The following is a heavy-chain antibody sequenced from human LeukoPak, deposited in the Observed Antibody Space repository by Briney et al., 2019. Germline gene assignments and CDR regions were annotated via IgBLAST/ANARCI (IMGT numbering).Heavy chain of an antibody. D-gene: IGHD3-3*01. Sequence: GASVKVSCKASGYTFTGYYIHWVRQAPGQGLEWMGGIIPIFGTANYAQKFQGRVTITADESTSTAYMELSSLRSEDTAVYYCASEKYYDFWSGYIYYYGMDVWGQGTTVTVSS. J-gene: IGHJ6*02. CDR1: GYTFTGYY. CDR2: IIPIFGTA. CDR3: ASEKYYDFWSGYIYYYGMDV. V-gene: IGHV1-69*13.